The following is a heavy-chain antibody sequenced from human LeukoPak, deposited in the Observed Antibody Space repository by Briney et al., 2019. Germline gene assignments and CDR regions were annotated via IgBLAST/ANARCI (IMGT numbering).Heavy chain of an antibody. CDR3: ARDTAMVPGAFDI. Sequence: GGSLRLSCAASAFTFSSYSMNWVRQAPGKGLEWVSSISSSGSYIYYADSVKGRFTISRDNAKNSLYLQMNSLRAEDTAVYYCARDTAMVPGAFDIWGQGTMVTVSS. CDR1: AFTFSSYS. V-gene: IGHV3-21*01. CDR2: ISSSGSYI. D-gene: IGHD5-18*01. J-gene: IGHJ3*02.